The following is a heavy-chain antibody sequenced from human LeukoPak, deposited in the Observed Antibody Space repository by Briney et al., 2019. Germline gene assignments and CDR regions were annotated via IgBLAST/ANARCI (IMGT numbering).Heavy chain of an antibody. CDR2: IYYSGNT. D-gene: IGHD3-10*01. CDR3: ARDTGYYGSGSYYKDAFDI. CDR1: GDSISSSNSY. Sequence: SETLSLTCTVSGDSISSSNSYWGWIRQPPGKGLEWIGSIYYSGNTYYNASLKSQVSISIDTSKNQFSLKLTSVTAADTAVYYCARDTGYYGSGSYYKDAFDIWGQGTMVTVSS. V-gene: IGHV4-39*02. J-gene: IGHJ3*02.